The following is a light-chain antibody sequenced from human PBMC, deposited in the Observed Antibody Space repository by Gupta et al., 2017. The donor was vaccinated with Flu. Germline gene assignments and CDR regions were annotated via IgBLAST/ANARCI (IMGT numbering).Light chain of an antibody. CDR3: QQYHNLIT. CDR1: QDINIH. CDR2: DVS. Sequence: DIQMTQSPSSLPASVGDRVTITCQASQDINIHLNWYQQKPGKAPKLLIYDVSNLHTGVPSRFSGSGSGTTFTFTISSLQPEDFATYYCQQYHNLITFGQGTRLDIK. J-gene: IGKJ5*01. V-gene: IGKV1-33*01.